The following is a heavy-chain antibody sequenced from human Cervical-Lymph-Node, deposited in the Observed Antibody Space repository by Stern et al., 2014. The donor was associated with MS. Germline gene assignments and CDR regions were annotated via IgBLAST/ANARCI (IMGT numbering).Heavy chain of an antibody. V-gene: IGHV4-4*02. J-gene: IGHJ4*02. Sequence: QVQLQESGPGLVKPSGTLSLTCAVSGGSISNGNWWSWVRQPPGKGLEWIGEIYHSGSTNYDSSLKSRVTILVDKSKNQFSLELRSVTAADTAVYYCARDTGICSTTSCRPLDYWGQGILVTVSS. CDR3: ARDTGICSTTSCRPLDY. D-gene: IGHD2-2*01. CDR2: IYHSGST. CDR1: GGSISNGNW.